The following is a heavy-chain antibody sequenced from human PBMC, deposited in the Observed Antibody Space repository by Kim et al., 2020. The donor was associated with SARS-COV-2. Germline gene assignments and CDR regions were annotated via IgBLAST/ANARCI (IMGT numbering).Heavy chain of an antibody. V-gene: IGHV1-24*01. CDR1: GYTLTELS. D-gene: IGHD3-9*01. J-gene: IGHJ4*02. CDR3: ASNILRYFVWLRLDY. CDR2: FDPEDGET. Sequence: ASVKVSCKVSGYTLTELSMHWVRQAPGKGLEWMGGFDPEDGETIYAQKFQGRVTMTEDTSTDTAYMELSSLRSEDTAVYYCASNILRYFVWLRLDYWGQGTLVTVSS.